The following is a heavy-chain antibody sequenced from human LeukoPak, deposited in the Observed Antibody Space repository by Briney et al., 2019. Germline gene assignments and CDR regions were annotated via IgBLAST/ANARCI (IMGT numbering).Heavy chain of an antibody. CDR1: GGSFSGYY. Sequence: SETLSLTCAVYGGSFSGYYWSWIRQPPGKGLEWIGEINHRGSTNYNPSLKSRVTISVDTSKNQFSLKLSSVTAADTAVYYCARTLREVRGVIKYWGQGTLVTVSS. J-gene: IGHJ4*02. CDR2: INHRGST. V-gene: IGHV4-34*01. D-gene: IGHD3-10*01. CDR3: ARTLREVRGVIKY.